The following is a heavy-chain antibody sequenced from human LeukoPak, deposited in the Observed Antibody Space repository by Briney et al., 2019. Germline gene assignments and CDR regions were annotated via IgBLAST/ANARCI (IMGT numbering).Heavy chain of an antibody. J-gene: IGHJ4*02. D-gene: IGHD6-19*01. CDR1: GFTFSSYL. V-gene: IGHV3-74*01. CDR3: ARGPTQYSSGWYGLDY. Sequence: GGSLRLSCAASGFTFSSYLMHWGRQAPGKGLVWVSRVNSDGSSTTYADSVKGRFTISRDNAKNTLYLQMNSLRAEDSAVYHCARGPTQYSSGWYGLDYWGQGTLVTVSS. CDR2: VNSDGSST.